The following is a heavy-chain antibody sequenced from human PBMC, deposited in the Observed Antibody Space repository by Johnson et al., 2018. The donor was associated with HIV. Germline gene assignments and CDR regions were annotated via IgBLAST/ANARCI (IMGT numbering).Heavy chain of an antibody. V-gene: IGHV3-30*18. CDR3: AKDPGIAAAEDAFDI. D-gene: IGHD6-13*01. Sequence: QVQLVESGGGVVQPGRSLRLSCAASGFTFSSYGMHWVRQAPGKGLEWVAVISYDGSNKYYADSVKGRFTISRDNSKNTLYLQMNSLRAEDTAVYYCAKDPGIAAAEDAFDIWGQGTMVTVYS. J-gene: IGHJ3*02. CDR2: ISYDGSNK. CDR1: GFTFSSYG.